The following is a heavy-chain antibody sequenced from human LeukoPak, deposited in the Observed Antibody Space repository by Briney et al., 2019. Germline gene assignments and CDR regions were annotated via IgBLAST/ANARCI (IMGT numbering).Heavy chain of an antibody. V-gene: IGHV4-31*03. J-gene: IGHJ4*02. CDR3: ARATYDLLTGYYLDS. CDR1: GGSITSGRYY. D-gene: IGHD3-9*01. CDR2: SYYTGST. Sequence: SETLSLTCSVSGGSITSGRYYWTWIRQYPEKGLEWIGYSYYTGSTHYKPSLKSRVAISLDKSKNQFSLNLTSATAADTAVYYCARATYDLLTGYYLDSWGQGTLVTVSS.